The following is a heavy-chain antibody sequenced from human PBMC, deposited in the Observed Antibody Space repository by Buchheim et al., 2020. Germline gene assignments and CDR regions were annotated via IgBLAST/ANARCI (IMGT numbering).Heavy chain of an antibody. CDR3: ANWAIAARPCTNGVCYNGSGVDY. CDR2: ISYDGSNK. V-gene: IGHV3-30*18. J-gene: IGHJ4*02. Sequence: QVQLVESGGGVVQPGRSLRLSCAASGFTFSSYGMHWVRQAPGKGLEWVAVISYDGSNKYYADSVKGRFTISRDNSKNTLYLQMNSLRAEDTAVYYCANWAIAARPCTNGVCYNGSGVDYWGQGTL. D-gene: IGHD2-8*01. CDR1: GFTFSSYG.